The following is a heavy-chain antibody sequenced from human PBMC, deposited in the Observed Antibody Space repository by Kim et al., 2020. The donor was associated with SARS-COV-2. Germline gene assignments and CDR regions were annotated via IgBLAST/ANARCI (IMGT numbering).Heavy chain of an antibody. CDR3: AREGVAATSTNYYYGMDV. V-gene: IGHV4-30-4*01. D-gene: IGHD2-15*01. CDR2: IYYSGST. CDR1: GGSISSGDYY. Sequence: SETLSLTCTVSGGSISSGDYYWSWIRQPPGKGLEWIGYIYYSGSTYYNPSLKSRVTISVDTSKNQFSLKLSSVTAADTAVYYCAREGVAATSTNYYYGMDVWGQGTTVTVSS. J-gene: IGHJ6*02.